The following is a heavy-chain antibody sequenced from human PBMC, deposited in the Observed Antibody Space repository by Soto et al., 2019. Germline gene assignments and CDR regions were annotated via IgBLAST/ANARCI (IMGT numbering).Heavy chain of an antibody. D-gene: IGHD3-3*01. J-gene: IGHJ4*02. CDR2: IKSKTDGGTT. CDR3: TTGITIFGVAGVDY. V-gene: IGHV3-15*01. Sequence: GGSLRLSCAASGFTFSNAWMSRVRQAPGKGLEWVGRIKSKTDGGTTDYAAPVKGRFTISRDDSKNTLYLQMNSLKTEDTAVYYCTTGITIFGVAGVDYWGQGTLVTVSS. CDR1: GFTFSNAW.